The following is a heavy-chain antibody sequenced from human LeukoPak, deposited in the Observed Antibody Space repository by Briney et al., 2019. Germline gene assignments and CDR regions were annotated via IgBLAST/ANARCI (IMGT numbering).Heavy chain of an antibody. CDR1: GYTFTSYD. Sequence: GASVKVSCKASGYTFTSYDINWVRQATGQGLEWMGWINPNSGGTNYAQKFQGRVTMTRDTSISTAYMELSRLRSDDTAGYYCARGPGSVPDYWGQGTLVTVSS. V-gene: IGHV1-2*02. CDR2: INPNSGGT. J-gene: IGHJ4*02. D-gene: IGHD2-2*01. CDR3: ARGPGSVPDY.